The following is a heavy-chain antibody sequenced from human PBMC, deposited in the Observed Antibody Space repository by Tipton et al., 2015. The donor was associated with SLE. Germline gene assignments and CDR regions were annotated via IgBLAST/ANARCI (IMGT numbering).Heavy chain of an antibody. Sequence: TLSLTCTVSSDSIFSYYWSWVRQPPGKGLEWIGYVYYTGRTNYNPSLKSRVTMSVDTSKNQFSLRLTSVTAADTAVYYCARDGYSSGWDGDFDYWGQGTLVTVSS. V-gene: IGHV4-59*12. CDR2: VYYTGRT. J-gene: IGHJ4*02. CDR3: ARDGYSSGWDGDFDY. CDR1: SDSIFSYY. D-gene: IGHD6-19*01.